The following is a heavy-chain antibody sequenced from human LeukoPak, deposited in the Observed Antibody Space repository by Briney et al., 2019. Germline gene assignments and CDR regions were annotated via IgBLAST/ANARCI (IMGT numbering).Heavy chain of an antibody. CDR2: INPNSGGT. CDR1: GYTFTGYY. CDR3: ARDVGSITMVRGVSDY. D-gene: IGHD3-10*01. V-gene: IGHV1-2*02. Sequence: GASVKVSCKASGYTFTGYYMHWVRQAPGRGLEWMGWINPNSGGTNYAQKFQGRVTLTRDTSISTAYMELSRLRSDDTAVYYCARDVGSITMVRGVSDYWGQGTLVTVSS. J-gene: IGHJ4*02.